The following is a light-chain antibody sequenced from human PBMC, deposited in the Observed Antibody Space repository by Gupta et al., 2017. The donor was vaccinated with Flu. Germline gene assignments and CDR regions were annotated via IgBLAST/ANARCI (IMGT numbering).Light chain of an antibody. V-gene: IGLV2-14*01. CDR2: DVS. J-gene: IGLJ1*01. CDR1: SSDVSGYNF. CDR3: ISYTNRSTFV. Sequence: QAINISCSGTSSDVSGYNFVSWYQHYPGKAPKLLISDVSSRPSGVSNRSSGSKSDNAASLTISGLQAEDEADYYCISYTNRSTFVFGTGTKVTVL.